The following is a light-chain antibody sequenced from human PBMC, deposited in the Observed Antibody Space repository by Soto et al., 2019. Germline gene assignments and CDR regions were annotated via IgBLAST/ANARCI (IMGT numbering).Light chain of an antibody. CDR1: TGAVTSGYY. J-gene: IGLJ2*01. CDR2: STN. Sequence: QAVVTQEPSLTVSPGGTVTLTCATSTGAVTSGYYPNWFQQKPGQAPRALIYSTNNKYSWTPARVAGSLLGGKAALTLSGVQPEDQADYYCLLYYGGQLGVFGGGTKLTVL. CDR3: LLYYGGQLGV. V-gene: IGLV7-43*01.